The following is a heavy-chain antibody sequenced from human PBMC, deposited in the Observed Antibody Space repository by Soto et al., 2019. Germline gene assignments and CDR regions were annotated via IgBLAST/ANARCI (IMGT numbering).Heavy chain of an antibody. J-gene: IGHJ4*02. CDR1: GVSISSYY. D-gene: IGHD4-17*01. CDR3: ASGPIGDYTDGFDY. Sequence: SETLSLTCTVSGVSISSYYWSWIRQPPGKGLEWIGYIYYSGNTNYNPSLKSRVTISVDTSRNQFSLNLSSVTAADTAVYYCASGPIGDYTDGFDYWGQGTLVTVSS. V-gene: IGHV4-59*12. CDR2: IYYSGNT.